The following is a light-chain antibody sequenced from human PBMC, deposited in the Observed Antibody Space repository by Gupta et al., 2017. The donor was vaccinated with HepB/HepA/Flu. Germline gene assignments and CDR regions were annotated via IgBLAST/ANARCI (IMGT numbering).Light chain of an antibody. CDR1: QSVRSSY. V-gene: IGKV3-20*01. CDR3: QQEGSSPSP. CDR2: GAS. Sequence: EIVLTQSPGTLSLSPGERATLSCRASQSVRSSYLAWYQQKPGQAPRLLIYGASSRATGIPDRFSGSGSGTDFTLTISRLEPEDFAVYYCQQEGSSPSPFGQGTRLEIK. J-gene: IGKJ5*01.